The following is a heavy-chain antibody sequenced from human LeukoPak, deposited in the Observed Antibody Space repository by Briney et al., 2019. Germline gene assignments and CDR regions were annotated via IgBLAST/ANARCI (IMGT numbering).Heavy chain of an antibody. CDR1: EFTFSRYW. V-gene: IGHV3-7*01. CDR2: IKEDGSVK. Sequence: GGSLRLSCAASEFTFSRYWMSCVRQAPGKGLEWVANIKEDGSVKNYLDSVRGRFTISRDNAKNSLYLQMNTLRAEDTAVYYCATAPLRGLDYYYMDVWGTGTTVTVSS. J-gene: IGHJ6*03. CDR3: ATAPLRGLDYYYMDV. D-gene: IGHD4-17*01.